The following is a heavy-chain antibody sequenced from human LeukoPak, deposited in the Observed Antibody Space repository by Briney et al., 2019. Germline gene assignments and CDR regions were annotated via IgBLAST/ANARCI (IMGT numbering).Heavy chain of an antibody. J-gene: IGHJ6*03. V-gene: IGHV3-30*03. CDR1: GFTFSSYG. Sequence: PGGSLRLSCAASGFTFSSYGMHWVRQAPGKGLEWVAVISYDGSNKYYADSVKGRFTISRDNAKNTLYLQMNSLRAEDTAVYYCAREPSPLLWFGENYMDVWGKGTTVTVSS. CDR2: ISYDGSNK. D-gene: IGHD3-10*01. CDR3: AREPSPLLWFGENYMDV.